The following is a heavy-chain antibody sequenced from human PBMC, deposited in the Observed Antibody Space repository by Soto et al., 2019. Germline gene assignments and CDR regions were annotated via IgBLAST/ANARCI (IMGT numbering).Heavy chain of an antibody. J-gene: IGHJ4*02. CDR3: ARGRAETIFWD. V-gene: IGHV4-34*01. CDR1: GGSFSGCY. D-gene: IGHD3-9*01. Sequence: SETLSLTCAVYGGSFSGCYWSWIRQPPGKGLEWIGEINHSGSTNYNPSLKSRVTISVDTSKNQFSLKLSSVTAADTAVYYCARGRAETIFWDWGQGTLVTVSS. CDR2: INHSGST.